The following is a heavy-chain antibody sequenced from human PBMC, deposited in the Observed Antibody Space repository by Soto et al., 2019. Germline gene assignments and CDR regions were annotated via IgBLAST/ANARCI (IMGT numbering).Heavy chain of an antibody. V-gene: IGHV4-59*08. J-gene: IGHJ6*03. Sequence: SPTLSLTCTVSGGSISSYYWSWIRQPPGKGLEWIGYIYYSGNTNYNPYLKSRVTISVDTSKNQFSLKLSSVTAADTAVYYCARQGSIAARPKGLWIDYYYYSYVDVWGKGTTVTVSS. CDR3: ARQGSIAARPKGLWIDYYYYSYVDV. D-gene: IGHD6-6*01. CDR2: IYYSGNT. CDR1: GGSISSYY.